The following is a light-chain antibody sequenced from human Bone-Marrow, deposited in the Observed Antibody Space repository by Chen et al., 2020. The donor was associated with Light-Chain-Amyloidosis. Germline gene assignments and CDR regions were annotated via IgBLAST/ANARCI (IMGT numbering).Light chain of an antibody. CDR1: SIDVGGDNH. J-gene: IGLJ1*01. CDR2: EVT. Sequence: QSALTQPASVFGPPGQSLTTSSTGTSIDVGGDNHVSWYQQHPDKAPKLMIYEVTNRPSWVPDRFSGSKSNNTASLTISGLQTEDEADYFCSSYTITNTLVFGSGTRVTVL. V-gene: IGLV2-14*01. CDR3: SSYTITNTLV.